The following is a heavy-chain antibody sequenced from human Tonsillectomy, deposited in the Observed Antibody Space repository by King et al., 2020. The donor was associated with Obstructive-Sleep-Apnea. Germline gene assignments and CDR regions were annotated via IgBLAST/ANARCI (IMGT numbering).Heavy chain of an antibody. CDR3: ARSTVFGLLIYYGMDV. CDR1: GFTFCSYW. V-gene: IGHV3-74*01. Sequence: VQLVESGGGLVQPGGSLRLSCAASGFTFCSYWMHWVRQAPRKGLVWVSLIESDGIRTSYADSVKGRFTISRDNAKNTLYLQMNSLRAEDTAVYYCARSTVFGLLIYYGMDVWGQGTTVTVSS. D-gene: IGHD3/OR15-3a*01. J-gene: IGHJ6*02. CDR2: IESDGIRT.